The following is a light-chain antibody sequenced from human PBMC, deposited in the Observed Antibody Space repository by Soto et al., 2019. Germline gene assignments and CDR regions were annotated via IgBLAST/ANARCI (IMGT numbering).Light chain of an antibody. V-gene: IGKV3-15*01. J-gene: IGKJ4*01. Sequence: VMTQSPATLSVSPGDGATLSCRASQNVHSNLAWYQQKPGQAPRLLIYDRSTRATDIPFRFSGGGSGTEFTLTISSLQSEDFAVYYCQQYNNWPLTFGGGTKVEIK. CDR1: QNVHSN. CDR2: DRS. CDR3: QQYNNWPLT.